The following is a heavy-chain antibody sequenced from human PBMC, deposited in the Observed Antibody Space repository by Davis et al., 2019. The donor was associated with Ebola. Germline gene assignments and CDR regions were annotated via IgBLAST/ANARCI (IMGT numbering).Heavy chain of an antibody. D-gene: IGHD2-15*01. V-gene: IGHV3-53*05. CDR3: AARYSSFFGFDP. Sequence: GESLKISCAGSGFTVNNNYMTWVRQAPGKGLEWVSIIYSGDSTFYTDSVKGRFTIFRDNSKNTVYLQMNSLRADDTAVYYCAARYSSFFGFDPWGQGTLVTVSS. CDR2: IYSGDST. J-gene: IGHJ5*02. CDR1: GFTVNNNY.